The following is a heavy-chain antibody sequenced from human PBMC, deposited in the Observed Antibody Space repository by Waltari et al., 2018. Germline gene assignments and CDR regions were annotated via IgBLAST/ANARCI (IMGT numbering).Heavy chain of an antibody. Sequence: EVQLLESGGGLVQPGGSLRLSCAASGFTFSSSAMSWVRQAPGKGLEWVSAISGSGGSTYYADSVKGRFTISRDNSKNTLYLQMNSLRAEDTAVYYCARSPDPYYYYYGMDVWGQGTTVTVSS. CDR1: GFTFSSSA. V-gene: IGHV3-23*01. CDR2: ISGSGGST. CDR3: ARSPDPYYYYYGMDV. J-gene: IGHJ6*02.